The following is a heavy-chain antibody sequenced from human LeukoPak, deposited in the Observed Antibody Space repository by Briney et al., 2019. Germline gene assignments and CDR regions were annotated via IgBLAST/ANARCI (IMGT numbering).Heavy chain of an antibody. V-gene: IGHV4-59*12. CDR3: ARDQTYDSSGYYY. CDR2: IYYSGST. CDR1: GGSISSYY. J-gene: IGHJ4*02. Sequence: SETLSLTCTVSGGSISSYYWSWIRQPPGKGLEWIGYIYYSGSTNYNPSLKSRVTISVDKSKNQFSLKLSSVTAADTAVYYCARDQTYDSSGYYYWGQGTLVTVSS. D-gene: IGHD3-22*01.